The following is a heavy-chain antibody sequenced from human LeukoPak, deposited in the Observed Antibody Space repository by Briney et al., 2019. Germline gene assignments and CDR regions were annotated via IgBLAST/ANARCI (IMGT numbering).Heavy chain of an antibody. J-gene: IGHJ4*02. Sequence: SETLSLTCTVSGGSISSYYWSWIRQPPGKGLEWIGYIYYSGSTNYNPSLKSRVTISVDTSKNQFSLKLSSVTAADTAVYYCARRERAAAGTFSFDYWGQGTLVTVSS. V-gene: IGHV4-59*08. CDR2: IYYSGST. CDR3: ARRERAAAGTFSFDY. D-gene: IGHD6-13*01. CDR1: GGSISSYY.